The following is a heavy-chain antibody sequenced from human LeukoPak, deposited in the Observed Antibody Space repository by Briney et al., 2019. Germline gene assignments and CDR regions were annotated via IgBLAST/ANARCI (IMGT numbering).Heavy chain of an antibody. Sequence: ASVKVSCKASGGSFSSYAISWVRQAPGQGLEWMGGIIPIFGTANYAQKFQGRVTITTDESTSTAYMEVSSLRSEDTAVYYCATDRDYYDSSAYFEWIDLLGQGRLVTVSS. CDR2: IIPIFGTA. CDR1: GGSFSSYA. CDR3: ATDRDYYDSSAYFEWIDL. V-gene: IGHV1-69*05. J-gene: IGHJ5*02. D-gene: IGHD3-22*01.